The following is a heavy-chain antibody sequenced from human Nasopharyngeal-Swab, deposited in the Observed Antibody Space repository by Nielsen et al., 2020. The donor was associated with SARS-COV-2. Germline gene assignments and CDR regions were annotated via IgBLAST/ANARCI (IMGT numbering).Heavy chain of an antibody. V-gene: IGHV4-34*01. CDR1: GGSFSGYY. J-gene: IGHJ4*02. CDR3: ARGPLRYCSSRSPHRFDY. Sequence: SETLSLTCAVYGGSFSGYYWSWIRQPPGKGLEWIGEINHSGSTNYTPSLKSRITISVDTSKNQFSLKLSSVTAADTAVYYCARGPLRYCSSRSPHRFDYWGQGTLVTVSS. CDR2: INHSGST. D-gene: IGHD6-13*01.